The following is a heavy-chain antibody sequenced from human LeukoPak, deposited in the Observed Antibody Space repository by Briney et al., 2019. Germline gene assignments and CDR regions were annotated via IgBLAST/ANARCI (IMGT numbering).Heavy chain of an antibody. V-gene: IGHV3-48*04. CDR2: ITSSSSRM. CDR3: ARADNYRFDS. Sequence: GGSLRLSCAASGFTFTSYSMNWVRQAPGKGLEWISYITSSSSRMYYADSVKGRFTISRDNAKNSLYLQMNSLRAEDTAVYYCARADNYRFDSSGEGVLVTVSS. J-gene: IGHJ4*02. D-gene: IGHD4-11*01. CDR1: GFTFTSYS.